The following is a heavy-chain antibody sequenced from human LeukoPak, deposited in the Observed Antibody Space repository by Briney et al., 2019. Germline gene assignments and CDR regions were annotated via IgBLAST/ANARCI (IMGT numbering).Heavy chain of an antibody. Sequence: GGSLRLSCAASGFIFSSYAMSWVRQAPGKGLEWVSAISGSGGSTYYADSVEGRFTISRDNSKNTLYLQMNSLRAEDTAVYYCAKSYYYGSGSYYPAFDYWGQGTLVTVSS. CDR2: ISGSGGST. J-gene: IGHJ4*02. D-gene: IGHD3-10*01. CDR3: AKSYYYGSGSYYPAFDY. V-gene: IGHV3-23*01. CDR1: GFIFSSYA.